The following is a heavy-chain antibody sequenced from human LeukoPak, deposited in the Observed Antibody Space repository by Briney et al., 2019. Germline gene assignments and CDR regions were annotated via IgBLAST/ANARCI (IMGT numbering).Heavy chain of an antibody. CDR3: ARRKLVGASPFDY. CDR2: IYYSGST. D-gene: IGHD1-26*01. J-gene: IGHJ4*02. V-gene: IGHV4-59*11. Sequence: SETLSLTCTGSGGSISSHYWSWIRQPPGKGLEWIGYIYYSGSTNYNPSLKSRVTISVDTSKNQFSLKLSSVTAADTAVYYCARRKLVGASPFDYWGQGTLVTVSS. CDR1: GGSISSHY.